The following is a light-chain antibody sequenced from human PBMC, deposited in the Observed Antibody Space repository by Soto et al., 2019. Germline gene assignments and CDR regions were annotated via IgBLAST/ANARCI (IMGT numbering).Light chain of an antibody. V-gene: IGLV2-14*01. J-gene: IGLJ1*01. Sequence: QSALTQPASVSGSPGQSITISCTGTSSDVGGYNYVSWYQQHPGKAPKLMIYEVSNRPSGVSNRFSGSKSGNTASLTISGLQAEEEADYYCSLSTSYSNYVFGTGTKVTV. CDR2: EVS. CDR3: SLSTSYSNYV. CDR1: SSDVGGYNY.